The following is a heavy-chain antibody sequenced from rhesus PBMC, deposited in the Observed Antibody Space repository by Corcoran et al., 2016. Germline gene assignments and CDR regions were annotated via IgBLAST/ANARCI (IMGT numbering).Heavy chain of an antibody. CDR3: ARGIRDYYGLDS. Sequence: VEQLVESGGALVQPGASLRLSCAASEFTFSSYDMHWVRQAPGKGLEWVSAISICGGTHYPDSVKGRFTIARDNAKNSLYLQMNSLRAEDTAVYDCARGIRDYYGLDSWGQGVVVTVSS. J-gene: IGHJ6*01. CDR2: ISICGGT. V-gene: IGHV3-132*02. CDR1: EFTFSSYD. D-gene: IGHD2-2*01.